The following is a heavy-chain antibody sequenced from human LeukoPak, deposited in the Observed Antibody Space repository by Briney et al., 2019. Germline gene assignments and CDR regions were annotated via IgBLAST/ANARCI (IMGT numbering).Heavy chain of an antibody. V-gene: IGHV3-30*04. J-gene: IGHJ4*02. Sequence: GGSLRLSCAASGFTFSSYAMHWVRQAPGKGLEWVAVISYDGNNKYYADSVKGRFTISRDNSKNTLYLQMNSLRAEDTAVYYCARGRAAFDYDSSGVYFDYWGQGTLVTVSS. D-gene: IGHD3-22*01. CDR1: GFTFSSYA. CDR3: ARGRAAFDYDSSGVYFDY. CDR2: ISYDGNNK.